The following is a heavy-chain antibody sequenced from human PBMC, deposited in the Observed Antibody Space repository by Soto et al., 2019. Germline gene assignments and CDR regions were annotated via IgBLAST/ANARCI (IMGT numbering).Heavy chain of an antibody. CDR3: ADRSSCTRYSCWRYFAS. D-gene: IGHD2-2*01. J-gene: IGHJ4*02. V-gene: IGHV1-18*04. Sequence: ASVQVSCTTSGYTFTTYGFSWVRQAPGQGLEGMVCISYHSGTTDYARKFQGIVTMSTDTSTSTAYVELMSLRSDITARYYCADRSSCTRYSCWRYFASWGQGTLVTVSS. CDR2: ISYHSGTT. CDR1: GYTFTTYG.